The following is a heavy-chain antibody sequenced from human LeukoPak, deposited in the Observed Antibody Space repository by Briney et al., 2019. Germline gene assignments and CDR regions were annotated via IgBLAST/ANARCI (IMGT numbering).Heavy chain of an antibody. J-gene: IGHJ3*02. CDR2: INPNSGGT. D-gene: IGHD3-22*01. CDR3: ARVRYYYDRIDAFDI. Sequence: GASVKVSCKASGYTFTGYYMHWVRQAPGQGLEWMGWINPNSGGTNYAQKFQGRVTMTRDTSISTAYMELSRLRSDDTAVYYYARVRYYYDRIDAFDIWGQGTMVTVSS. CDR1: GYTFTGYY. V-gene: IGHV1-2*02.